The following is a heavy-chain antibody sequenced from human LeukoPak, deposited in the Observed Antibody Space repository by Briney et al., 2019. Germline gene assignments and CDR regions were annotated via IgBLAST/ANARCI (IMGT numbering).Heavy chain of an antibody. CDR1: GGTFSSFG. CDR2: IIPIFGTA. D-gene: IGHD5-18*01. CDR3: ARESGGRYSYGLYYFDY. J-gene: IGHJ4*02. V-gene: IGHV1-69*13. Sequence: PSVTVSCKTSGGTFSSFGFSWVRQAPGQGLEWMGRIIPIFGTANYAQKFQGRVTITADESTSTAYMELSSLRSDDTAVYYCARESGGRYSYGLYYFDYWGQGTLVTVFS.